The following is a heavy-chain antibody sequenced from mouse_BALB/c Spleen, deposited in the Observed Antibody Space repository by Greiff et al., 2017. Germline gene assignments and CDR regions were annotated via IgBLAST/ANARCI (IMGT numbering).Heavy chain of an antibody. V-gene: IGHV1-82*01. D-gene: IGHD1-2*01. CDR1: GYAFSSSW. Sequence: VKLMESGPELVKPGASVKISCKASGYAFSSSWMNWVKQRPGQGLEWIGRIYPGDGDTNYNGKFKGKATLTADKSSSTAYMQLSSLTSVDSAVYFCARSITTATGYAMDYWGQGTSVTVSS. J-gene: IGHJ4*01. CDR3: ARSITTATGYAMDY. CDR2: IYPGDGDT.